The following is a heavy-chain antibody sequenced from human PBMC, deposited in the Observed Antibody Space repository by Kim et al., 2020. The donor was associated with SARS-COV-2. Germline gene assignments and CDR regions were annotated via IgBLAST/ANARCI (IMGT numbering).Heavy chain of an antibody. D-gene: IGHD3-10*01. CDR1: GGTFSSYA. CDR2: IIPIFGTA. Sequence: SVKVSCKASGGTFSSYAISWVRQAPGQGLEWMGGIIPIFGTANYAQKFQGRVTITADESTSTAYMELSSLRSEDTAVYYCARAGDGSGSYWYYYGMDVWGQGTTVTVSS. V-gene: IGHV1-69*13. CDR3: ARAGDGSGSYWYYYGMDV. J-gene: IGHJ6*02.